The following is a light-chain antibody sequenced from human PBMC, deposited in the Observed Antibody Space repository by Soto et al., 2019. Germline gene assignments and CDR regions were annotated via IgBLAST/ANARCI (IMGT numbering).Light chain of an antibody. J-gene: IGLJ3*02. Sequence: QSVLTQSPSASASLGASVNLTCTLSSGHSTYTITWHQQQPDKGPRYLMSLDSDGSHYKGDGIPDRFSGSSSGAERYLTISSLQSEDEADYYCQTWATGPDWVFGGGTKLTVL. V-gene: IGLV4-69*01. CDR3: QTWATGPDWV. CDR1: SGHSTYT. CDR2: LDSDGSH.